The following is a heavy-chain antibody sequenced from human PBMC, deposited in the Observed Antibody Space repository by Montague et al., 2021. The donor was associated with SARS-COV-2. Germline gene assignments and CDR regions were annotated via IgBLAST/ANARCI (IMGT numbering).Heavy chain of an antibody. V-gene: IGHV4-59*01. CDR3: ARFWIGYVDK. J-gene: IGHJ4*01. CDR1: GGSFSGYY. Sequence: SETLSLTCAFSGGSFSGYYWLWIRQPPGKALDWLGYIYYTGGTTHNPSLKSRVTISVDTSRSQFSLSLTSVTAADTAVYFCARFWIGYVDKWGPGTLVTGSA. CDR2: IYYTGGT. D-gene: IGHD3-3*01.